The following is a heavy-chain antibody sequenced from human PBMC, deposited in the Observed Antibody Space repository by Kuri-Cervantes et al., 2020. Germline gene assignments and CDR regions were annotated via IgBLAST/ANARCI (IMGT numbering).Heavy chain of an antibody. Sequence: GESLKISCAASGFTFSSYGMHWVRQAPGKGLEWVSGINWNGGSTGYADSVKGRFTISRDNAKNSLYLQMNSLRAEDTAVYYCASRGTDSSWYRNPYYYYYYGMDVWGQGTTVTVSS. CDR2: INWNGGST. D-gene: IGHD6-13*01. V-gene: IGHV3-20*04. CDR1: GFTFSSYG. CDR3: ASRGTDSSWYRNPYYYYYYGMDV. J-gene: IGHJ6*02.